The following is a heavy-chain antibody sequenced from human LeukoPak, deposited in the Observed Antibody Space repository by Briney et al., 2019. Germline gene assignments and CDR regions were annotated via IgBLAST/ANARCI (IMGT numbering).Heavy chain of an antibody. Sequence: GGSLRLSCAASGFTFSSYGMHWVRQAPGKGLEWVAFIRYDGSNKYYADSVKGRFTISRDNSKNTLYLQMNSLRAEDTAVYYCAKGYDFWSGYSYYFDYWGQGTLVTVSS. V-gene: IGHV3-30*02. CDR2: IRYDGSNK. CDR3: AKGYDFWSGYSYYFDY. CDR1: GFTFSSYG. D-gene: IGHD3-3*01. J-gene: IGHJ4*02.